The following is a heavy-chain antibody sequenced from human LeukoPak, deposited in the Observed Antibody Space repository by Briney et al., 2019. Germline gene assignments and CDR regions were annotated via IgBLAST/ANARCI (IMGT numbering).Heavy chain of an antibody. CDR3: VAGRWGSLDEFDY. D-gene: IGHD3-16*01. CDR1: GLTFEDYT. J-gene: IGHJ4*02. Sequence: GGSLRLSCAASGLTFEDYTMHWVRQAPGKGLEWIPLISWDGADTYYADSVKGRFTISRDNTKNSLYLQMNSLRTEDIALYYCVAGRWGSLDEFDYWGQGTLVIVSS. V-gene: IGHV3-43*01. CDR2: ISWDGADT.